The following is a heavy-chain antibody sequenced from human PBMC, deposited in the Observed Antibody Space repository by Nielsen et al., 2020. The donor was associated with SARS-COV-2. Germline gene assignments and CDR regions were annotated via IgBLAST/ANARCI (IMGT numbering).Heavy chain of an antibody. CDR1: GYTFTGYY. V-gene: IGHV1-2*02. Sequence: ASVKVSCKASGYTFTGYYMHWVRQAPGQGLEWMGWINPNSGGTNYAQKFQGRVTMTRNTSISTAYMELSSLRSEDTAVYYCARVHQPGYTYFDYWGQGTLVTVSS. CDR2: INPNSGGT. CDR3: ARVHQPGYTYFDY. D-gene: IGHD5-18*01. J-gene: IGHJ4*02.